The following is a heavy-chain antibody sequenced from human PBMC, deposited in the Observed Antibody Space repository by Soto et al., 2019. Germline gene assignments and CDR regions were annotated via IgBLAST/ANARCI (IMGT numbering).Heavy chain of an antibody. Sequence: ASVKVSCTASGYTFTSYDINWVRQATGQGLEWMGWMNPNSGNTGYAQKFQGRVTMTRNTSISTAYMELSSLRSEDTAVYYCARGRLEQYAFDIWGQGTMVTVSS. V-gene: IGHV1-8*01. D-gene: IGHD1-1*01. CDR3: ARGRLEQYAFDI. CDR2: MNPNSGNT. J-gene: IGHJ3*02. CDR1: GYTFTSYD.